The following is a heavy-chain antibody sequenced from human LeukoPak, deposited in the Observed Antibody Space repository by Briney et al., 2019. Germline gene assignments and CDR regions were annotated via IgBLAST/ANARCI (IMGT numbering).Heavy chain of an antibody. Sequence: PGGSLRLSCAASGFTFSNYAMSWVPHAPGGGLEWVSAIFGSGGSTYYAHSVKGPYTLSRDTSTNTLYLQINTLRAPHTAVYIFAKERGSSWYSIDYWGQGTLVTVSS. J-gene: IGHJ4*02. V-gene: IGHV3-23*01. CDR3: AKERGSSWYSIDY. D-gene: IGHD6-13*01. CDR2: IFGSGGST. CDR1: GFTFSNYA.